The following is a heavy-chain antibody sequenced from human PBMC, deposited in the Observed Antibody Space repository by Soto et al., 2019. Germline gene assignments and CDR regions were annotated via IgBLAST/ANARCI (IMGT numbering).Heavy chain of an antibody. D-gene: IGHD2-15*01. V-gene: IGHV1-18*01. CDR1: GYTFTSYG. CDR2: ISAYNGNT. Sequence: GASLKVSCKASGYTFTSYGISWVRQAPGQGLEWMGWISAYNGNTNYAQKLQGRATMTTDTSTSTAYMELRSLRSDDTAVYYCARVAHCSGGSCRYYYYMDVWGKGTTVNVSS. CDR3: ARVAHCSGGSCRYYYYMDV. J-gene: IGHJ6*03.